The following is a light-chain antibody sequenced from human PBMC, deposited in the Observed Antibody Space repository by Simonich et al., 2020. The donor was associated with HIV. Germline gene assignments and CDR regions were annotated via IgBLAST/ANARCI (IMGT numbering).Light chain of an antibody. CDR3: MQALQTPSIT. Sequence: DIVMTQSPLSLPVTPGESASISCRSSQSLLHSNGYNYLNCYLQKPGQSSQVLIYLGSMRASGVPDRFSGSGSGTDFTLKISRVEAEDVGVYYCMQALQTPSITFGQGTRLEIK. CDR2: LGS. V-gene: IGKV2-28*01. J-gene: IGKJ5*01. CDR1: QSLLHSNGYNY.